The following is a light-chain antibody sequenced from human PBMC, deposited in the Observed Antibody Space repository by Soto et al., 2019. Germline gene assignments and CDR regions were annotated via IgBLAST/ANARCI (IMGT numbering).Light chain of an antibody. CDR1: SSDVGAHNF. J-gene: IGLJ2*01. CDR3: SSYTTSNTLV. V-gene: IGLV2-14*03. Sequence: QSALTQPASVSGSPGQSITISCTGTSSDVGAHNFVSWYQQHPGKAPKLMIYDVTNRPSGVSSRFSGSKSGNTASLAISGLQAEDEADYYCSSYTTSNTLVFGGGTKVTVL. CDR2: DVT.